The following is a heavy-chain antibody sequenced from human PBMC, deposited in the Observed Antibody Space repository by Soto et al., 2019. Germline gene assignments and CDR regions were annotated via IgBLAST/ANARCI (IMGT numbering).Heavy chain of an antibody. D-gene: IGHD3-3*01. CDR2: INAGNGNT. V-gene: IGHV1-3*01. CDR1: GYTFTSYA. Sequence: ASVKVSCKASGYTFTSYAMHWVRQAPGQRLEWMGWINAGNGNTKYSQKFQGRVTITRDTSASTAYMELSSLRSEDTAVYYCARDKRITIFGLSGYCEDKNGDLFYYCRQGTLVTVSS. CDR3: ARDKRITIFGLSGYCEDKNGDLFYY. J-gene: IGHJ4*02.